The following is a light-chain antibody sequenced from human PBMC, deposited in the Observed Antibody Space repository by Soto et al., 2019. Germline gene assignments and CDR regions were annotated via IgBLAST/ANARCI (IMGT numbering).Light chain of an antibody. V-gene: IGKV1-27*01. Sequence: DIQMTQSPSSLSASVGDRVTITCRASLPISNYLAWYQQKPGKIPNLLIYAASTLQAGVPSRFSGSGSGTDFSLTITGLQPGDSATYYCQQTYTSVATFGQGTKVDIK. CDR1: LPISNY. J-gene: IGKJ1*01. CDR3: QQTYTSVAT. CDR2: AAS.